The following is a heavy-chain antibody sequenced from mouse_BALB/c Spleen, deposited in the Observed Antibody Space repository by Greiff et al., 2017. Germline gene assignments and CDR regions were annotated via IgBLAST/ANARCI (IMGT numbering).Heavy chain of an antibody. CDR1: GFNIKDTY. CDR3: DRDDYDRGYYAMDY. V-gene: IGHV14-3*02. Sequence: VQLQQSGAELVKPGASVKLSCTASGFNIKDTYMHWVKQRPEQGLEWIGRIDPANGNTKYDPKFQGKATITADTSSNTAYLQLSSLTSGDTAVYYGDRDDYDRGYYAMDYWGQGTSVTVSS. CDR2: IDPANGNT. J-gene: IGHJ4*01. D-gene: IGHD2-4*01.